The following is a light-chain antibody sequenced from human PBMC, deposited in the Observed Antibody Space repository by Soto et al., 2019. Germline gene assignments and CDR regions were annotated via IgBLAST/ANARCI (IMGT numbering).Light chain of an antibody. V-gene: IGKV3D-15*01. Sequence: EIVMTQSPATLSVSPGDGATLSCRASQSVDSNLAWYQQKPGQTPRLLIYGASTRPTGIPARVSGRGSGTEFTLTISSLQSEDFAVYYCQQYNDWRLTFGGGTTVAIK. CDR1: QSVDSN. CDR3: QQYNDWRLT. J-gene: IGKJ4*01. CDR2: GAS.